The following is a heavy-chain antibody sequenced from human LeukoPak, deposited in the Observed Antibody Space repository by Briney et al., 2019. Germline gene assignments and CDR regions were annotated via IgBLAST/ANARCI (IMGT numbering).Heavy chain of an antibody. J-gene: IGHJ4*02. D-gene: IGHD5-18*01. CDR2: IHDSGNT. Sequence: SETLSLTCSVSGDSIGSNNYYWAWIRQPPGEGLEWLGTIHDSGNTNYNPSLRSRVTISLDTSKAQFSLTLTSVTAADTSVYYCARHLGRSQLWLPPVDFDSWGQGTLVTVSS. CDR3: ARHLGRSQLWLPPVDFDS. CDR1: GDSIGSNNYY. V-gene: IGHV4-39*01.